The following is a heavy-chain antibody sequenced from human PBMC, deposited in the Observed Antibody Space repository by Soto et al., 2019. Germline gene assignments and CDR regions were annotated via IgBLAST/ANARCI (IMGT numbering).Heavy chain of an antibody. D-gene: IGHD2-15*01. CDR3: ARGGEYCSGGSCSNWFDP. V-gene: IGHV3-33*01. J-gene: IGHJ5*02. CDR2: IWYDGSNK. CDR1: GFTFSSYG. Sequence: QVQLVESGGGVVQPGRSLRLSCAASGFTFSSYGMHWVRQAPGKGLEWVAVIWYDGSNKYYADSVKGRFTISRDNSKNTLYLQMNSLRAEDTAVYYCARGGEYCSGGSCSNWFDPWGQGTLVTVSS.